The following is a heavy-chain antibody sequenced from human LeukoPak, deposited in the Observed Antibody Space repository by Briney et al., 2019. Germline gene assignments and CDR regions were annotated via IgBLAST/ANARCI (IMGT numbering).Heavy chain of an antibody. CDR3: ARARPRWRLIAVAVVLDY. CDR1: GYTFTSYD. J-gene: IGHJ4*02. Sequence: ASVKVSCKASGYTFTSYDINWVRQATGQGLEWMGWMNPNSGNTGYAQKFQGRVTMTRNTSISTAYMELSSLRSEDTAVYYCARARPRWRLIAVAVVLDYWGQGTLVTVSS. CDR2: MNPNSGNT. D-gene: IGHD6-19*01. V-gene: IGHV1-8*01.